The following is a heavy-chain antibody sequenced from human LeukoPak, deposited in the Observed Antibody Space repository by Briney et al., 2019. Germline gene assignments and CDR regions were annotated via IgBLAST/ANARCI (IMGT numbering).Heavy chain of an antibody. CDR1: GFTFSSYS. V-gene: IGHV3-48*01. J-gene: IGHJ4*02. Sequence: GGSLRLSCAASGFTFSSYSMNWVRQAPGKGLEWISSISLSSTIIYYADSVKGRFTISRDNAKNSLYLQMNSLRVEDTAVYYCARDTGAYGDYYFDYWGQGALVTVSS. CDR2: ISLSSTII. CDR3: ARDTGAYGDYYFDY. D-gene: IGHD4-17*01.